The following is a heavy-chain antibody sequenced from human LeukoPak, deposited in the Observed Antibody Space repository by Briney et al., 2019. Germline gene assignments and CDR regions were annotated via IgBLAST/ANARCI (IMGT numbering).Heavy chain of an antibody. D-gene: IGHD2-15*01. CDR3: ARHGYCSGGSCYSDY. V-gene: IGHV1-8*01. J-gene: IGHJ4*02. CDR2: MNPNSGNT. Sequence: ASVKVSCKASGYTFTSYDINWVRQAPGQGLEWMGWMNPNSGNTGYAQKFQGRVTITRNTSISTAYMELSSLRSEDTAVYYCARHGYCSGGSCYSDYWGQGTLVTVSS. CDR1: GYTFTSYD.